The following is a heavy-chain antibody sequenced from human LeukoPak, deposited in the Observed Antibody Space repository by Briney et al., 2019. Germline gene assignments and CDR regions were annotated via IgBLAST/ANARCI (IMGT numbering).Heavy chain of an antibody. CDR3: ARSLIVASEDY. D-gene: IGHD3-22*01. CDR2: ISASGAVP. CDR1: GFRFESFY. V-gene: IGHV3-11*04. J-gene: IGHJ4*02. Sequence: GGSLRLSCAASGFRFESFYMGWMRHVPGKGLDYIALISASGAVPYYAESVEGRFTISRDNAKNSVSLQMNSLTADDTAIYYCARSLIVASEDYWGQGTQVTVSS.